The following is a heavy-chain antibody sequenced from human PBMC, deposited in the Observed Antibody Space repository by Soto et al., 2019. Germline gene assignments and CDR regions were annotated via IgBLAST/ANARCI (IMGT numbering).Heavy chain of an antibody. CDR3: ARGNHRWLQLWYFDL. V-gene: IGHV1-69*14. J-gene: IGHJ2*01. CDR2: IIPIFGTA. CDR1: GGTFSSYT. D-gene: IGHD5-12*01. Sequence: QVQLVQSGAEVKKPGSSVTVSCKASGGTFSSYTISWVRQAPGQGLEWMGGIIPIFGTANYAQKFQGRVTITSANAAXTAYMELSSLRSEDTAVYYCARGNHRWLQLWYFDLWGRGTLVTVSS.